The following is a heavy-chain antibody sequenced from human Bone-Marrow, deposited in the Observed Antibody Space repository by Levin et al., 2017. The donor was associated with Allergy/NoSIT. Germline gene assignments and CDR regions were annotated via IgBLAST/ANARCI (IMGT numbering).Heavy chain of an antibody. CDR2: ISVSSSTK. J-gene: IGHJ4*02. D-gene: IGHD3-9*01. CDR1: GFAFSDYS. Sequence: GESLKISCAASGFAFSDYSMNWVRQAPGKGLEWVSYISVSSSTKYYADSVLGRFTISRDNVKKSLFLQMNSLRAGDTAVYYCAGASDTLNYWGQGALVTVSS. V-gene: IGHV3-48*01. CDR3: AGASDTLNY.